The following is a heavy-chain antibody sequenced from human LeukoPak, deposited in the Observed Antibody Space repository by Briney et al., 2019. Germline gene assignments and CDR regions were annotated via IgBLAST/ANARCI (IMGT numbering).Heavy chain of an antibody. Sequence: GGSLRLSCAASGFTFSSYGMHWVRQAPGKGLEWVAVISYDGSNKYYADSVKGRVTISRDNSKNTLYLQMNSLRAEDTAVYYSVGELLPYYGMDVWGQGTTVTVSS. CDR3: VGELLPYYGMDV. CDR1: GFTFSSYG. CDR2: ISYDGSNK. D-gene: IGHD3-10*01. J-gene: IGHJ6*02. V-gene: IGHV3-30*03.